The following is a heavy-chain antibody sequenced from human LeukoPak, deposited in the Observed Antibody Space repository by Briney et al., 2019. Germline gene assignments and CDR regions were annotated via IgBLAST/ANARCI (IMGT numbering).Heavy chain of an antibody. Sequence: PSETLSLTCTVSGGSISSSSYYWSWIRQHPGKGLEWIGYIYYSGSTYYNPSLKSRVTISVDTSKNQFSLKLSSVTAADTAVYYCARGEQQLVLFDYWGQGTLVTVSS. CDR3: ARGEQQLVLFDY. D-gene: IGHD6-13*01. J-gene: IGHJ4*02. V-gene: IGHV4-31*03. CDR1: GGSISSSSYY. CDR2: IYYSGST.